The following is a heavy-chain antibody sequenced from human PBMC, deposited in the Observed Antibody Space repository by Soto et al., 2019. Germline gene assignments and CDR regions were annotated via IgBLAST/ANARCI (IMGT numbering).Heavy chain of an antibody. J-gene: IGHJ5*02. CDR1: GFTFSSYW. CDR3: ARSIAARLNWFDP. Sequence: GGSLRLSCAASGFTFSSYWMSWVRQAPWKGLEWVANIKQDGSEKYYVDSVKGRFTISRDNAKNSLYLQMNSLRAEDTAVYYCARSIAARLNWFDPWGQGTLVTVSS. CDR2: IKQDGSEK. V-gene: IGHV3-7*01. D-gene: IGHD6-6*01.